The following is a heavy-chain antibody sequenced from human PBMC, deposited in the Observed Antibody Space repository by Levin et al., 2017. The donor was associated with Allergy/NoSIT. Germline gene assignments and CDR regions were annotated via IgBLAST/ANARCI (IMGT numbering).Heavy chain of an antibody. CDR3: AKKQGGTSGFSFDV. D-gene: IGHD1/OR15-1a*01. Sequence: ETLSLTCAGAGITLSNFEMSWVRQAPGKGLEWVSVITGGGFNTYYGDSVKGRFTVSRDDSKDTLYLELNSLGGEYTAVYYCAKKQGGTSGFSFDVWGQGTMVTVSS. CDR2: ITGGGFNT. J-gene: IGHJ3*01. CDR1: GITLSNFE. V-gene: IGHV3-23*01.